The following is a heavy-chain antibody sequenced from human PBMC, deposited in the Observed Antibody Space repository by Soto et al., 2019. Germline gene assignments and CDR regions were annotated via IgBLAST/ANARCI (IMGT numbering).Heavy chain of an antibody. CDR1: GGSINTFY. D-gene: IGHD5-12*01. CDR3: AREGSYSAYNFAHGIQLWSFDF. V-gene: IGHV4-4*07. Sequence: QVRLQESGPGLLKPSETLSLTCTVSGGSINTFYWSWVRQPAGKGLEWIGRIFSSGSTSFNPSLESRAAMSVDTSKNHFSLNLSSVTAADMAVYYCAREGSYSAYNFAHGIQLWSFDFWGQGALVTVSS. CDR2: IFSSGST. J-gene: IGHJ4*02.